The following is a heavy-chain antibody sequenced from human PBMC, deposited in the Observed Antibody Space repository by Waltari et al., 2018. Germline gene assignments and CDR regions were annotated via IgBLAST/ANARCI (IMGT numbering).Heavy chain of an antibody. CDR2: IYHSGST. Sequence: QVQLQESGPGLVKPSETLSLTCAVSGYSISSGYYWGWIRQPPGKGLEWIGSIYHSGSTYYKPSLKSRVTISVDTSKNQFSLKLSSVTAADTAVYYCAQGGITMTVVVEAHDAFDIWGQGTMVTVSS. D-gene: IGHD3-22*01. CDR3: AQGGITMTVVVEAHDAFDI. J-gene: IGHJ3*02. V-gene: IGHV4-38-2*01. CDR1: GYSISSGYY.